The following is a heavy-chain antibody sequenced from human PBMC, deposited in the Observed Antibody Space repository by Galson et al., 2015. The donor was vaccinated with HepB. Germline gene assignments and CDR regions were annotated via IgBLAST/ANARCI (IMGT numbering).Heavy chain of an antibody. CDR2: ISYDGSNK. CDR3: AKDPYLYSALAGTMAGFDY. J-gene: IGHJ4*02. V-gene: IGHV3-30*18. CDR1: GFTFSNYG. D-gene: IGHD6-19*01. Sequence: SLRLSCAASGFTFSNYGMHWVRQAPGKGLEWVAVISYDGSNKYSADSVMGRVTISRDNSKNTLYLHRNSLRAEDTALYYCAKDPYLYSALAGTMAGFDYWGQGTLVTVSS.